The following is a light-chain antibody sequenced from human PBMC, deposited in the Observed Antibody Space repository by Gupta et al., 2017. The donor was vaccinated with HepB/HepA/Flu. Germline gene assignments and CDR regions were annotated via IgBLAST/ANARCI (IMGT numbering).Light chain of an antibody. V-gene: IGKV6D-21*02. CDR3: HQSYTLPRT. J-gene: IGKJ1*01. Sequence: EIVLTQSPDFQSVSPKEKVTISCRASQSIGRSLNWFQQKPGQSPTLLIKYVSESISGVPSRFSGSGSGTDFTLTINSLEADDAAVYYCHQSYTLPRTFGQGTKVEIK. CDR1: QSIGRS. CDR2: YVS.